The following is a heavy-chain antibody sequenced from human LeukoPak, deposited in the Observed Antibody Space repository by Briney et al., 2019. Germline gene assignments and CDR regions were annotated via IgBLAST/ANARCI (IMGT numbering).Heavy chain of an antibody. CDR3: ARVRDIVVVPSPFDYYYGMDV. CDR2: ISSSSSYI. D-gene: IGHD2-2*01. CDR1: GFTFSSYS. Sequence: GGSLRLSCAASGFTFSSYSMNWVRQAPGKGLEWVSSISSSSSYIYYADSVKGRFTISRDNAKNSLYLQMNSLRAEDTAVYYCARVRDIVVVPSPFDYYYGMDVWGQGTTDTVSS. V-gene: IGHV3-21*01. J-gene: IGHJ6*02.